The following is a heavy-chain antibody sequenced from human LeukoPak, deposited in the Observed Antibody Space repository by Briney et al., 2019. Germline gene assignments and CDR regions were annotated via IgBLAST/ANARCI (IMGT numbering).Heavy chain of an antibody. CDR2: ISSSGTTI. Sequence: GGSLRLSCAASGFIFSDCYMSWIRQAPGKGLEWVSYISSSGTTIYYAESVKGRFTISRDNAEKSLYLQMNSLRAEDTAVYYCARVEIAVAPPDYWGQGTLVTVSS. D-gene: IGHD6-19*01. CDR1: GFIFSDCY. J-gene: IGHJ4*02. CDR3: ARVEIAVAPPDY. V-gene: IGHV3-11*01.